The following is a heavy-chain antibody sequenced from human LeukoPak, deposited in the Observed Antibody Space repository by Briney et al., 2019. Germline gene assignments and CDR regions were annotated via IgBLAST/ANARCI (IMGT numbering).Heavy chain of an antibody. V-gene: IGHV4-34*01. Sequence: NPSETLSLTCAVYGGSFSGYYWSWIRQPPGKGLEWIGEINHSGSTNYNPSLKSRVTISVDTSKNQFSLKLSPVTAADTAVYYCASPAAAPFDYWGQGTLVTVSS. J-gene: IGHJ4*02. CDR3: ASPAAAPFDY. CDR1: GGSFSGYY. CDR2: INHSGST. D-gene: IGHD6-13*01.